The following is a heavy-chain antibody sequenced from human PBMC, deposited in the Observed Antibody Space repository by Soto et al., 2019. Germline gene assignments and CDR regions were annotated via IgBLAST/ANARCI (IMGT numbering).Heavy chain of an antibody. D-gene: IGHD1-7*01. CDR2: INAANGDT. CDR1: GYTLSMHS. J-gene: IGHJ4*02. Sequence: AASVNVSCKTSGYTLSMHSMHWGRQAPGQGLECMGWINAANGDTKYSENFQGRVAITRDGYASAAYMEVRSLGSEETAIYYCARDEGGWNSIEGGFVKFILDYWGQGSVVTVSS. CDR3: ARDEGGWNSIEGGFVKFILDY. V-gene: IGHV1-3*01.